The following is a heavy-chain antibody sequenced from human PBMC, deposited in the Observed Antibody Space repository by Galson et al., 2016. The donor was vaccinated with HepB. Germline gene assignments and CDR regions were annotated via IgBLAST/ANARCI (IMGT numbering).Heavy chain of an antibody. Sequence: SLRLSCAASGFTFSSYAMTWVRQAPGKGLEWVSGISASGAGTYYADSVKGRFTISRDNSKNTLHLQTNSLRVEDTAVYYCAKSYSTAYYSAWDYWGQGTLVTVSS. CDR3: AKSYSTAYYSAWDY. CDR2: ISASGAGT. D-gene: IGHD1-26*01. V-gene: IGHV3-23*01. CDR1: GFTFSSYA. J-gene: IGHJ4*02.